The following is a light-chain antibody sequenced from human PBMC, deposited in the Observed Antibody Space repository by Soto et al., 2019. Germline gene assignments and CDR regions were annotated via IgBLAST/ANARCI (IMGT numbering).Light chain of an antibody. Sequence: ALTQPPSASGSPGQSVTISCTGTSSDVGGYNYVSWYQQHPGKAPKLMIYEVSKRPSGVPDRFSGSKSGNTASLTVSGLQAEDEADYYCSSYAGSNNLVFGGGTKLTVL. CDR1: SSDVGGYNY. J-gene: IGLJ2*01. CDR2: EVS. V-gene: IGLV2-8*01. CDR3: SSYAGSNNLV.